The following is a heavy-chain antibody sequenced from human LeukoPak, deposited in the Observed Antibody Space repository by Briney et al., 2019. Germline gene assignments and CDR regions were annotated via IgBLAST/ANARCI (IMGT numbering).Heavy chain of an antibody. CDR3: ARAMVRGVIFRYYGMDV. J-gene: IGHJ6*02. CDR1: GYTFTSYG. V-gene: IGHV1-18*01. Sequence: ASVKVSCKAPGYTFTSYGISWVRQAPGQGLEWMGWISAYNGNTNYAQKLQGRVTMTTDTSTSTAYMELRGLRSDDTAVYYCARAMVRGVIFRYYGMDVWGQGTTVTVSS. CDR2: ISAYNGNT. D-gene: IGHD3-10*01.